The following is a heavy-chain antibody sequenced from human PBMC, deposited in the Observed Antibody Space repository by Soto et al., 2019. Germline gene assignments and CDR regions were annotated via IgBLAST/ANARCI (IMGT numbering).Heavy chain of an antibody. D-gene: IGHD3-22*01. CDR1: GGSISSGGYS. Sequence: QLQLQESGSGLVKPSQTLSLTCAVSGGSISSGGYSWSWVRQPPGKGLEWIGYIYHSGNTYYNPSLKSRVTISVGSSKKQFSLKLSSVTAADTALYYCARCCYYDSSGYYYPNWFDPWGQGTLVTVSS. J-gene: IGHJ5*02. V-gene: IGHV4-30-2*01. CDR3: ARCCYYDSSGYYYPNWFDP. CDR2: IYHSGNT.